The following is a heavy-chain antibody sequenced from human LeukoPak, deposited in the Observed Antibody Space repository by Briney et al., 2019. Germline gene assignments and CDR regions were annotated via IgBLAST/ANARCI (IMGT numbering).Heavy chain of an antibody. Sequence: SETLSLTCAVYGGSFSGYYWSWIRRPPGKGLEWIGEINHSGSTNYNPSLKSRVTISVDTSKNQFSLKLSSVTAADTAVYYCARGLRYFDWLSGLFDWGQGTLVTVSS. CDR1: GGSFSGYY. D-gene: IGHD3-9*01. V-gene: IGHV4-34*01. CDR2: INHSGST. CDR3: ARGLRYFDWLSGLFD. J-gene: IGHJ4*02.